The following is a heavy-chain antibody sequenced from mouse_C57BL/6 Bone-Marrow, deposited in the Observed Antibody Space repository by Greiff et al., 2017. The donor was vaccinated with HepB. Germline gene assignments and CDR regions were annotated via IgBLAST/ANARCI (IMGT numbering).Heavy chain of an antibody. CDR1: GYTFTSYG. V-gene: IGHV1-81*01. D-gene: IGHD2-3*01. J-gene: IGHJ2*01. CDR2: IYPRSGNT. CDR3: ARSGGYYP. Sequence: QVQLKESGAELARPGASVKLSCKASGYTFTSYGISWVKQRTGQGLEWIGEIYPRSGNTYYNEKFKGKATLTADKSSSTAYMELRSLTSEDSAVYFCARSGGYYPWGQGTTLTVSS.